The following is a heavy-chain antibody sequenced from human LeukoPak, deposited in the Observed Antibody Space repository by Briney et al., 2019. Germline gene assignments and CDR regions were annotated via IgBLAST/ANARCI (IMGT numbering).Heavy chain of an antibody. CDR1: GFTFSSYW. V-gene: IGHV3-7*01. CDR2: IKQDESEK. CDR3: ARVHLGGGWNYFDY. Sequence: GGSLRLSCAASGFTFSSYWMSWARQAPGKGLEWVANIKQDESEKYYVDSVKGRFSISRDNAKNSLYLQMNSLRAEDTAVYYCARVHLGGGWNYFDYWGQGTLVTVSS. J-gene: IGHJ4*02. D-gene: IGHD3-16*01.